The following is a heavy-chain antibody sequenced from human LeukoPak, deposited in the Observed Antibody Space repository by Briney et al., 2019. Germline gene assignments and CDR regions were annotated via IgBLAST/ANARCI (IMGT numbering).Heavy chain of an antibody. CDR1: GFTFDDYA. J-gene: IGHJ6*04. Sequence: GGSLRLSCAASGFTFDDYAMHWVRQAPGKGVEWVSGISWNSGSIGYADSVKGRFTISRDNAKNSLYLQMNSLRAEDTAVYYCAELGIMIGGVWGKGTTVTISS. V-gene: IGHV3-9*01. CDR2: ISWNSGSI. CDR3: AELGIMIGGV. D-gene: IGHD3-16*01.